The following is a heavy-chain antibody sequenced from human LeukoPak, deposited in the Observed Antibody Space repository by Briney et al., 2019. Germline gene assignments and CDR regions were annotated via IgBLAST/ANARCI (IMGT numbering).Heavy chain of an antibody. CDR2: ISAYNGNT. J-gene: IGHJ3*02. CDR3: ARDIIPMTTVSHDAFDI. CDR1: GGTFNSYA. D-gene: IGHD4-17*01. V-gene: IGHV1-18*01. Sequence: ASVKVSCEASGGTFNSYAISWVRQAPGQGLEWMGWISAYNGNTNYAQKLQGRVTMTTDTSTSTAYMELRSLRSDDTAVYYCARDIIPMTTVSHDAFDIWGQGTMVTVSS.